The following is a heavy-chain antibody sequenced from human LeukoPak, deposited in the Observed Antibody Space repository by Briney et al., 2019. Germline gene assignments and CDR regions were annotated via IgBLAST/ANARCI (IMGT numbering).Heavy chain of an antibody. J-gene: IGHJ4*02. CDR3: ARDPYLSPVVIGAPRFDS. V-gene: IGHV7-4-1*02. Sequence: ASVKVSCKTSGYTFTAYAINWVRQAPGQGLEWMGWINTNTGNPTYAQGFTGRLVFSLDTSVSTAYLQINSLEAEDTAVYYCARDPYLSPVVIGAPRFDSWGQGALLTVSS. CDR1: GYTFTAYA. CDR2: INTNTGNP. D-gene: IGHD4-23*01.